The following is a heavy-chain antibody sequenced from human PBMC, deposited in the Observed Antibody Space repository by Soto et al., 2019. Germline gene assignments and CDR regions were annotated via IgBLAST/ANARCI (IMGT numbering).Heavy chain of an antibody. CDR3: AHKADYDYGSGSYPTRFDP. J-gene: IGHJ5*02. CDR1: GFSLSTSGVG. V-gene: IGHV2-5*02. Sequence: QITLKESGPTLVKPTQTLTLTCVFSGFSLSTSGVGVGWIRQPPGNALEWLALIYWDDDKRYSPSLKSRLTITKDTSKNQVVLTMTNMDPVDTATYYCAHKADYDYGSGSYPTRFDPWGQGTLVTVSS. CDR2: IYWDDDK. D-gene: IGHD3-10*01.